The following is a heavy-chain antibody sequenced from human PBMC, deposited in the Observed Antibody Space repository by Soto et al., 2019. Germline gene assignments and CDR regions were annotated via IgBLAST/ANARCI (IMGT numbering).Heavy chain of an antibody. V-gene: IGHV4-4*02. D-gene: IGHD6-19*01. CDR1: SDSVSGGHW. J-gene: IGHJ4*02. CDR2: IYQTAST. CDR3: ARAGEASGWQARLLY. Sequence: QVQLQESGPGLVKPSGTLSLTCTVSSDSVSGGHWWHWVRQTPNKGLEWIVEIYQTASTNCNPSPEKRDNTARAKPRQECTLRLNPVTAADAAVYDCARAGEASGWQARLLYWGQGRRVTVS.